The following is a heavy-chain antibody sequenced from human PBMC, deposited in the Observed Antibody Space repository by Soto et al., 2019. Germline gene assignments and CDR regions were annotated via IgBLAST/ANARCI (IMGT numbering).Heavy chain of an antibody. J-gene: IGHJ4*02. Sequence: GGSLRLSCAASGFTVSSTYLTWVRQAPGKGLEWVAILYTGTDTVYAYSVKGRFTISRDTSKNTFYLQMNSLTAEDTAMYFCARSPYTGTSSGSFLDYWGQGSLVTVSS. V-gene: IGHV3-53*01. D-gene: IGHD2-15*01. CDR1: GFTVSSTY. CDR3: ARSPYTGTSSGSFLDY. CDR2: LYTGTDT.